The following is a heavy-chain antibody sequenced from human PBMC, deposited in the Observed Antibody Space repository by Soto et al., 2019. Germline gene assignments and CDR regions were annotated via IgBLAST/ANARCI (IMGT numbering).Heavy chain of an antibody. Sequence: GGSLRLSCAASGFTFSNYWMSWVRQAPGKGPVWVSHIDSDGSDTTYADSVKGRFTISRDNAKNTLYLQMNSLRAEDTAVYYCARDLTITMVRGVTRYYYGMDVWGQGTTVTVSS. CDR1: GFTFSNYW. CDR2: IDSDGSDT. J-gene: IGHJ6*02. CDR3: ARDLTITMVRGVTRYYYGMDV. D-gene: IGHD3-10*01. V-gene: IGHV3-74*01.